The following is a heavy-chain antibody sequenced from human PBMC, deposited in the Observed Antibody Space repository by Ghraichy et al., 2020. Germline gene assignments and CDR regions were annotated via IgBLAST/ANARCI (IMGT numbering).Heavy chain of an antibody. V-gene: IGHV3-33*01. CDR2: IWYDGSLK. Sequence: GESLNISCTASGFIFSNYGMHWVRQAPGKGLEWVAVIWYDGSLKYYADAVQGRFSISRDNFKNTLYQQMDSLRAEDTAVFYCARVNGSGWPNFDYWGRGTLVTVSS. D-gene: IGHD6-19*01. CDR1: GFIFSNYG. J-gene: IGHJ4*02. CDR3: ARVNGSGWPNFDY.